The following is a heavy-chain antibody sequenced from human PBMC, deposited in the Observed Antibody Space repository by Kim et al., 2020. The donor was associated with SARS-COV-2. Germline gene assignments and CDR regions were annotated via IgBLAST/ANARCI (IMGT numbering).Heavy chain of an antibody. J-gene: IGHJ4*02. V-gene: IGHV4-59*01. Sequence: NPSVKSRVTISVETSKNQFSLELSSVTAADTAVYYCARYMGYHWSYFDYWGQGTLVTVSS. CDR3: ARYMGYHWSYFDY. D-gene: IGHD5-12*01.